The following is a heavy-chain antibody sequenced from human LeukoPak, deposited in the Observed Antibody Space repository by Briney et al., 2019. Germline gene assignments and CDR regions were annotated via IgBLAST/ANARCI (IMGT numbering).Heavy chain of an antibody. Sequence: ASVKVSCKASGYTFTSYGISWVRQAPGQGLEWMGWISAYNGNTNYAQRLQGRVTMTTDTSTSTGYMELRSLRSDDTAVYYCARGPKLLWFGELSRVALGWFDPWGQGILVTVSS. CDR2: ISAYNGNT. D-gene: IGHD3-10*01. V-gene: IGHV1-18*01. J-gene: IGHJ5*02. CDR1: GYTFTSYG. CDR3: ARGPKLLWFGELSRVALGWFDP.